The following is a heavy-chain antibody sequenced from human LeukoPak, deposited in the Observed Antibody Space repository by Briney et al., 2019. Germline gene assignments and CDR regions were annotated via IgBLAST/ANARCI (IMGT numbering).Heavy chain of an antibody. CDR1: GGSISSYY. CDR2: IYYSGST. J-gene: IGHJ6*02. Sequence: KPSETLSLTCTVSGGSISSYYWSWIRQPPGKGLEWIGYIYYSGSTNYNPSLKSRVTISVDTSKNQFSLKLSSVTAADTAVYYCARRAAYHDILTGYTYYYGMDVWGQGTTVTVSS. CDR3: ARRAAYHDILTGYTYYYGMDV. V-gene: IGHV4-59*08. D-gene: IGHD3-9*01.